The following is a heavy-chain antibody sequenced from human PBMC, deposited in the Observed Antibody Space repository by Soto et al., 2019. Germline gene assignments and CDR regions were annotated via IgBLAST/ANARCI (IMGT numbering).Heavy chain of an antibody. D-gene: IGHD5-12*01. CDR1: GYTFDNYW. CDR3: ARHGFGYSVYVPFLAYYYGTDV. CDR2: IYHGDSDR. Sequence: PGESLKISCKGSGYTFDNYWIGWVRQMPGKGREGMAIIYHGDSDRRYSPSFQGQVTISADQSISTAYLQWSSLKASDTATNYCARHGFGYSVYVPFLAYYYGTDVWAQGTPVHVSS. V-gene: IGHV5-51*01. J-gene: IGHJ6*02.